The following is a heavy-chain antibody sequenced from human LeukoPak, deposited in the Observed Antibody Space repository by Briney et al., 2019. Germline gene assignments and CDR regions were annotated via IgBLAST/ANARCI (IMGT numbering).Heavy chain of an antibody. CDR1: GYTFTSYG. D-gene: IGHD2-15*01. Sequence: ASVKVSCKASGYTFTSYGIIWVRQAPGQGLERMGWISAYNGNTNYAQKFQGRVTMTRDTSISTAYMELSRLRSDDTAVYYCARGDTRYCSGGSCHDPFDYWGQGTLVTVSS. J-gene: IGHJ4*02. CDR3: ARGDTRYCSGGSCHDPFDY. V-gene: IGHV1-18*01. CDR2: ISAYNGNT.